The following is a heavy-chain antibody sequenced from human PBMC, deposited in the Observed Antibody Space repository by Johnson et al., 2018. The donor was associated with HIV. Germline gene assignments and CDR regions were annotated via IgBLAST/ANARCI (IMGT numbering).Heavy chain of an antibody. CDR1: RFTFSDYY. CDR2: ISSSGGTI. Sequence: QVQLVESGGGLVKPGGSLRLSRAASRFTFSDYYMSWIRQTPGKGLEWVSYISSSGGTIYYADSVKGRFSISRDNAKNSLYLQMNSLRAEDTAVYYCARDRGYWDAFDIWGQGTMVTVSS. D-gene: IGHD3-22*01. CDR3: ARDRGYWDAFDI. V-gene: IGHV3-11*04. J-gene: IGHJ3*02.